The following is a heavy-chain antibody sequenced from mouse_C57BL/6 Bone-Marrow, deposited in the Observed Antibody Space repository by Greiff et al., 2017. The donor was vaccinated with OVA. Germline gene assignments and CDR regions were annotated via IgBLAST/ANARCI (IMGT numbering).Heavy chain of an antibody. V-gene: IGHV1-18*01. J-gene: IGHJ3*01. CDR2: INPNNGGT. D-gene: IGHD3-2*02. Sequence: VQLQQSGPELVKPGASVKIPCKASGYTFTDYNMDWVKQSHGKSLEWIGDINPNNGGTNYNQKFKGKATLTVDKSSSTAYMELRSLTSEDTAVYYCARGAQATLGAYWGQGTLVTVSA. CDR1: GYTFTDYN. CDR3: ARGAQATLGAY.